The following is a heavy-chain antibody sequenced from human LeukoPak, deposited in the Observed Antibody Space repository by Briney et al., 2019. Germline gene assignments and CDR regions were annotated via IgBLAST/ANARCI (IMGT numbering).Heavy chain of an antibody. CDR3: ARNLGQTWGTVATDLWYFDH. CDR2: ISYSGNA. Sequence: SETLSLTCTVSGASIITTNYYWGWIRQPPGKGLEWIGSISYSGNAYYNPSLRSRLSISMDASKNQFSLKVRSVTAADTAVYYCARNLGQTWGTVATDLWYFDHWGQGTLVPVSS. J-gene: IGHJ4*02. D-gene: IGHD6-13*01. V-gene: IGHV4-39*01. CDR1: GASIITTNYY.